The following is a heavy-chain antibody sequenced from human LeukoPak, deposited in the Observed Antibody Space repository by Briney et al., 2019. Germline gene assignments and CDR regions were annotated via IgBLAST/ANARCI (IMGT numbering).Heavy chain of an antibody. J-gene: IGHJ4*02. CDR3: ARDRPNYYGSDGHYYRRDGDY. CDR2: ITSRGEST. D-gene: IGHD3-22*01. Sequence: PGGFLRLSCAASGFTFSIYAMSWVRRAPGKGLQWVSSITSRGESTWYVDSVKGRFTITRDNSENTLYLQMHSLRAEDTAVYYCARDRPNYYGSDGHYYRRDGDYWGRGTLVSVSS. CDR1: GFTFSIYA. V-gene: IGHV3-23*01.